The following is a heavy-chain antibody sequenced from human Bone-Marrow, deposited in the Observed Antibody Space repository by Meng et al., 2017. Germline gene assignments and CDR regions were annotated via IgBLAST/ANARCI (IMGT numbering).Heavy chain of an antibody. CDR1: GFIFSNSW. CDR3: AREITVVTHLPYYFDY. D-gene: IGHD4-23*01. V-gene: IGHV3-7*01. Sequence: GESLKISCTASGFIFSNSWMSWVRQAPGKGLEWVANIKEDGSEKYYVDSVKGRFTISRDNAKNSLYLQMLSLRAEDTAVYYCAREITVVTHLPYYFDYWGQGTLVTVSS. CDR2: IKEDGSEK. J-gene: IGHJ4*02.